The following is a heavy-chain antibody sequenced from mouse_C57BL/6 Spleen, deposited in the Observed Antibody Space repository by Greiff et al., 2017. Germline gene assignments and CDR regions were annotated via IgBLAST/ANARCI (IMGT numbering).Heavy chain of an antibody. Sequence: EVQLQQSGPELVKPGASVKISCKASGYTFTDYYMNWVKQSHGKSLEWIGDINPNNGGTSYNQKFKGKATLTVDKSSSTAYMELRSLTSEDSAVYYCAREGDGPFDYWGQGTTLTVSS. D-gene: IGHD1-2*01. CDR2: INPNNGGT. CDR3: AREGDGPFDY. CDR1: GYTFTDYY. J-gene: IGHJ2*01. V-gene: IGHV1-26*01.